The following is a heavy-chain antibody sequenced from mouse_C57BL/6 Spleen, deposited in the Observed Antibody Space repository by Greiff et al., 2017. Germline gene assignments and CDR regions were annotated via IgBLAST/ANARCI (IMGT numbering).Heavy chain of an antibody. CDR3: ARKGLDYRYFDV. CDR1: GYAFSSYW. V-gene: IGHV1-80*01. Sequence: QVQLQQSGAELVKPGASVKISCKASGYAFSSYWMNWVKQRPGKGLEWIGQIYPGDGDTNYNGKFKGKATLTADKSSSTAYMQLSSLTSEDSAVYFCARKGLDYRYFDVWGTGTTVTVSS. CDR2: IYPGDGDT. J-gene: IGHJ1*03. D-gene: IGHD3-1*01.